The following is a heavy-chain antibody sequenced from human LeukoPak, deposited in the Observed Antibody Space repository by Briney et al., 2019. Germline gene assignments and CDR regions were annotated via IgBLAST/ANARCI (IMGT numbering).Heavy chain of an antibody. CDR1: GYSISSGYY. Sequence: SETLSLTCTVSGYSISSGYYWGWIRQPPGEGLEWIGSIYHSGSTYYNPSLKSRVTISVDTSKNQSSLKLSSETAADTAVYYCARHVSSSWYYYYYYMDVWGKGTTVTVSS. D-gene: IGHD6-13*01. CDR3: ARHVSSSWYYYYYYMDV. V-gene: IGHV4-38-2*02. CDR2: IYHSGST. J-gene: IGHJ6*03.